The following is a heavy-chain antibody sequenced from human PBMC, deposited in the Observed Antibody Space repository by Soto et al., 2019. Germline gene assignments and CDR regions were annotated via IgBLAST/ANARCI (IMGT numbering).Heavy chain of an antibody. Sequence: ASVKVSCKASGYTFTSYYMHWVRQAPGQGLEWMGWINPNSGGTNYAQKFQGRVTMTRDTSISTAYMELSRLRSADTAVYYCARMVYYYDSSGYYNYWGQGTLVTVSS. CDR1: GYTFTSYY. J-gene: IGHJ4*02. V-gene: IGHV1-2*02. CDR3: ARMVYYYDSSGYYNY. D-gene: IGHD3-22*01. CDR2: INPNSGGT.